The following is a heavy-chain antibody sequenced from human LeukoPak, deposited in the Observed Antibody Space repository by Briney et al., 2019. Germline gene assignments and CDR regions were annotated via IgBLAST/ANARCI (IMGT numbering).Heavy chain of an antibody. CDR1: GFTFSTYA. J-gene: IGHJ4*02. CDR3: ARDRGRYYDSRGFYWGYYFDS. D-gene: IGHD3-22*01. Sequence: GGSLRLSCAASGFTFSTYAVTWVRQAPGKGLEWVSPISGSGDSTYYADSVKGRFTISRDTSKDTLYLQMRSVSVDDTAVYYCARDRGRYYDSRGFYWGYYFDSWGQGILVTVST. CDR2: ISGSGDST. V-gene: IGHV3-23*01.